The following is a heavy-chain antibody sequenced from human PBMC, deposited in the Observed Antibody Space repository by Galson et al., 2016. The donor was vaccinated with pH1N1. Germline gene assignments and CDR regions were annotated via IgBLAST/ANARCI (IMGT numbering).Heavy chain of an antibody. J-gene: IGHJ6*02. V-gene: IGHV5-51*01. CDR1: GYSFSSYW. D-gene: IGHD5-18*01. Sequence: QSGAEVKKPGESLKISCKGSGYSFSSYWIAWVRQMPGKGLEWMGIIYPGDSDTRYTPSFQGQVTISADKSNNTAYLKWSSLKASDTAMYYCARRDTLYGVDVWGQGTTVTVSS. CDR2: IYPGDSDT. CDR3: ARRDTLYGVDV.